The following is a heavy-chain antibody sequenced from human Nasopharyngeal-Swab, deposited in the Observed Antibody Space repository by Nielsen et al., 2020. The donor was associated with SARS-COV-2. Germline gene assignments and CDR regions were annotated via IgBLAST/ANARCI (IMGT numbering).Heavy chain of an antibody. D-gene: IGHD1-1*01. J-gene: IGHJ6*02. V-gene: IGHV3-7*03. CDR2: IKQDGSEK. Sequence: WIRQPPGKGLEWVANIKQDGSEKYYVDSVKGRFTISRDNAKNSLYLQMNSLKTEDTAVYYCTTDLFYRNNWNDPYYYYYGMDVWGQGTTVTVSS. CDR3: TTDLFYRNNWNDPYYYYYGMDV.